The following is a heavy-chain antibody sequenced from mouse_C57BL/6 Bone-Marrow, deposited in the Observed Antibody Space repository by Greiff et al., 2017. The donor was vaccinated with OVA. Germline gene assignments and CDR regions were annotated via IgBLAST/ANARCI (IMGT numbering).Heavy chain of an antibody. V-gene: IGHV5-9*01. J-gene: IGHJ3*01. CDR3: ARHGMGTVVAKGFAY. CDR2: ISGGGGNT. Sequence: EVQLVESGGGLVKPGGSLKLSCAASGFTFSSYTMSWVRQTPEKRLEWVATISGGGGNTYYPDSVKGRFTISRDNAKNTLYLQMSSLRSEDTALYYCARHGMGTVVAKGFAYWGQGTLVTVSA. CDR1: GFTFSSYT. D-gene: IGHD1-1*01.